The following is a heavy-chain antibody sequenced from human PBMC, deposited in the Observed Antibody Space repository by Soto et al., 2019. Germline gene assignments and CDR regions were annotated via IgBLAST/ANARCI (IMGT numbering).Heavy chain of an antibody. Sequence: EVQLVESGGGLVQPGGPLKLSCAASGLTFSDSAIHWVRQASGKGLEWVGRIRSKTNNYATTYAASVKGRFTISRDDSKNTAYLQMNSLKSEDTAVYYCTRPKNELRVYSYNGIDVWGQGTTVTVSS. CDR2: IRSKTNNYAT. V-gene: IGHV3-73*02. CDR3: TRPKNELRVYSYNGIDV. J-gene: IGHJ6*02. D-gene: IGHD1-7*01. CDR1: GLTFSDSA.